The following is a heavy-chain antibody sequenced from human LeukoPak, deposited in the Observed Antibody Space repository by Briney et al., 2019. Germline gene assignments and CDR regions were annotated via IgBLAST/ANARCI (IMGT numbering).Heavy chain of an antibody. CDR1: GGSLNDYF. CDR3: ARYPDSGGYYGSDSWYAFDI. V-gene: IGHV4-31*11. J-gene: IGHJ3*02. CDR2: IYYSGST. Sequence: SETLSLTCGVHGGSLNDYFWTWIRQHPGKGLEWIGYIYYSGSTYYNPSLKSRVTISVDTSKNQFSLKLSSVTAADTAVYYCARYPDSGGYYGSDSWYAFDIWGQGTMVTVSS. D-gene: IGHD3-10*01.